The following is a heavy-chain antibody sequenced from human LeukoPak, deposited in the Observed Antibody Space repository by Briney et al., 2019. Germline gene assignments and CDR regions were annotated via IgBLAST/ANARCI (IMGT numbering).Heavy chain of an antibody. D-gene: IGHD6-13*01. Sequence: PGGSLRLSCAASGFTFSSYSMNWVRQAPGKGLEWVSSISSSSSYIYYADSVKGRFTISRDNAKNSLYLQMNSLRAEDTAVYYCARDHRYSSILDAFDIWGQGTMVTVSS. CDR1: GFTFSSYS. CDR3: ARDHRYSSILDAFDI. J-gene: IGHJ3*02. V-gene: IGHV3-21*01. CDR2: ISSSSSYI.